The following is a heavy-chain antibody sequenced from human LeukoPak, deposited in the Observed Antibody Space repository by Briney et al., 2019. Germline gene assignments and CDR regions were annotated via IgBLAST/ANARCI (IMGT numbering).Heavy chain of an antibody. Sequence: SETLSLTCAVYGGSFSGYYWSWIRQPPGKGLEWIGEINHSGSTNYNPPLKSRVTISVDTSKNQFSLKLSSVTAADTAVYYCASGHYGDSSHDYWGQGTLVTVSS. D-gene: IGHD4-17*01. CDR2: INHSGST. V-gene: IGHV4-34*01. J-gene: IGHJ4*02. CDR3: ASGHYGDSSHDY. CDR1: GGSFSGYY.